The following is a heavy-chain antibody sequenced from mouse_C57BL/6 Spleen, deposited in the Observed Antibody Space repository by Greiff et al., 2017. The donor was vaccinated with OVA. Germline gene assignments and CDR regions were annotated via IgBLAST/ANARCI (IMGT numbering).Heavy chain of an antibody. J-gene: IGHJ2*01. CDR3: VRQSKYWEVDYFDY. Sequence: EVQGVESGGGLVQPKGSLKLSCAASGFSFTTYAMNWVRQAPGKGLEWVARIRRTSNNYATYFADSVKDRFTISRDESESMLYMQMNNLKTEDTAMYYCVRQSKYWEVDYFDYWGQGTTLTVSS. CDR1: GFSFTTYA. V-gene: IGHV10-1*01. CDR2: IRRTSNNYAT. D-gene: IGHD4-1*01.